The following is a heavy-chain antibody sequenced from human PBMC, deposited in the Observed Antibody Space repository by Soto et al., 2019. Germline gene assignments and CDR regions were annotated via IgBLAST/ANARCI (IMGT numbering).Heavy chain of an antibody. J-gene: IGHJ4*02. D-gene: IGHD3-10*01. CDR1: GYTFSGYY. V-gene: IGHV1-2*04. Sequence: ASVTVSCQASGYTFSGYYMHWVRQAPGQGLEWMGWINPNSGGTNYAQKFQGWVTMTRDTSISTAYMELSRLRSDDTAVYYCARGLELRLDYWGQGTLVTVSS. CDR3: ARGLELRLDY. CDR2: INPNSGGT.